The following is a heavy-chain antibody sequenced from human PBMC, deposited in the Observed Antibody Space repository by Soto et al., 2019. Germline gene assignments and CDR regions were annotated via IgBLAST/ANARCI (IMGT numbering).Heavy chain of an antibody. CDR1: GFSFIDYT. J-gene: IGHJ4*02. V-gene: IGHV3-21*02. CDR3: AGDLGGYARFDH. Sequence: EVQLVESGGGLVKPGGSLRLSCAVSGFSFIDYTMAWVRQTPGNGLEWVSSISSDGGYITYADSFKGRFTISRDDAKESVFLQLDSLSLDDSALSYCAGDLGGYARFDHCGQGTLVTVSS. D-gene: IGHD5-12*01. CDR2: ISSDGGYI.